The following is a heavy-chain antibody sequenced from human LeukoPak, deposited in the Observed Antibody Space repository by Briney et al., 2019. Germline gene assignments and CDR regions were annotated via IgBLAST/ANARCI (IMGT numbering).Heavy chain of an antibody. CDR2: IGTAGDT. V-gene: IGHV3-13*01. J-gene: IGHJ4*02. D-gene: IGHD1-1*01. CDR1: GFTFSDYD. CDR3: ARVAKERVGGVYYFDY. Sequence: PGGPLRLSCAASGFTFSDYDMHWVRQATGKGLEWVSAIGTAGDTYYTGSVKGRFTISRENAKNSLYLQMNGLRAGDTAVYYCARVAKERVGGVYYFDYWGQGTLVTVSS.